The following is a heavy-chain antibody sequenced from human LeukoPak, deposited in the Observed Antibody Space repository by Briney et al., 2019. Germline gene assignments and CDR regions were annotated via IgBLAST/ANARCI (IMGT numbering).Heavy chain of an antibody. V-gene: IGHV1-3*01. CDR2: INAGNGNT. D-gene: IGHD3-10*01. CDR1: GYTFTSYA. J-gene: IGHJ4*02. Sequence: ASVKVSCKASGYTFTSYAMHWVRQAPGQRLEWMGWINAGNGNTKYSQKFQGRVTITRDTSASTAYMELSSLRSEDTAVYYCARAPPLWFGELFHLDYWGQGTLVTVSS. CDR3: ARAPPLWFGELFHLDY.